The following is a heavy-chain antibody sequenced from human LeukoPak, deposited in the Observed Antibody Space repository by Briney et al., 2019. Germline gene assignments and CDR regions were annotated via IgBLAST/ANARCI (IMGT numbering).Heavy chain of an antibody. Sequence: GGSLRLSGSASGVTVSSNYRSRVRQAPGKGLEGVSVLYSGGITLYADSVKGRFTISSDNSKNTLYLQLTSLRADDPAVYYCARGSGDYSGQGTLVTVSS. J-gene: IGHJ4*02. CDR2: LYSGGIT. V-gene: IGHV3-66*01. CDR1: GVTVSSNY. CDR3: ARGSGDY.